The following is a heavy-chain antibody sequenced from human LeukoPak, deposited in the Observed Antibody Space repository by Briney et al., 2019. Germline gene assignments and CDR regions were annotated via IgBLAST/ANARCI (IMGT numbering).Heavy chain of an antibody. Sequence: GRSLRLSCAASGFTFSSYAMHWVRQAPGKGLEWVAVISYDGSNKYYVDSVKGRFTISRDNSKNTLYLQMNSLRAEDTAVYYCARDFGDYYDSSGNRYFDYWGQGTLVTVSS. J-gene: IGHJ4*02. CDR1: GFTFSSYA. CDR2: ISYDGSNK. D-gene: IGHD3-22*01. CDR3: ARDFGDYYDSSGNRYFDY. V-gene: IGHV3-30-3*01.